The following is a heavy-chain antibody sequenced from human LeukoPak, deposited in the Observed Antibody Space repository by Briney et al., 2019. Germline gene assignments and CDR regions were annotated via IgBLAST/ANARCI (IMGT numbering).Heavy chain of an antibody. D-gene: IGHD3-22*01. Sequence: SETLSLTCAVYGGSFSGYYWSWIRQPPGKGLEWIGEINHSGSTNYNPSLKSRVTISVDTSKNQFSLKLSSVTAADTAVYFCARVDYYDLRFSLWGQGTLVTVSS. CDR3: ARVDYYDLRFSL. V-gene: IGHV4-34*01. J-gene: IGHJ4*02. CDR1: GGSFSGYY. CDR2: INHSGST.